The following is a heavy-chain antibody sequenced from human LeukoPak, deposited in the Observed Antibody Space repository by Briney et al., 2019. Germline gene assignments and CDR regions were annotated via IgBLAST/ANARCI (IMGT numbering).Heavy chain of an antibody. J-gene: IGHJ4*02. CDR1: GYTFTSYF. V-gene: IGHV1-46*01. Sequence: ASVKVSCKASGYTFTSYFIHCVRQAPGQGLEWMGIINPGAGSTSYAQKFQGRVTMTRDTSTSTVYMELSSLRSEDSAVYYCAREVGATDYWGQGTLVTVSS. D-gene: IGHD1-26*01. CDR3: AREVGATDY. CDR2: INPGAGST.